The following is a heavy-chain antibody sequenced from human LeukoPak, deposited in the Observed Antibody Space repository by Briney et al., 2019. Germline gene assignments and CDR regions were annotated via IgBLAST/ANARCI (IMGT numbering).Heavy chain of an antibody. J-gene: IGHJ4*02. Sequence: GGSLRLSCAASGFTFTKYWMHWVRQVPRKGLIWVSRINNEGNDTNYADSVKGRFTISRDNAKNTLYLQMNSLRADDTAIYYCTRDTIGSLDYWGQGILVTVAS. CDR3: TRDTIGSLDY. CDR2: INNEGNDT. D-gene: IGHD1-26*01. CDR1: GFTFTKYW. V-gene: IGHV3-74*01.